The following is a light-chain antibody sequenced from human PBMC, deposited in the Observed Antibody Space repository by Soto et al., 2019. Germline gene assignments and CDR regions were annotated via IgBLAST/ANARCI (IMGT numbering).Light chain of an antibody. CDR3: QKRANWPPT. Sequence: DIVLTQSPATLSFSPGERSTISCMASQSVSSNLAWYQQKPGQAPRLLIYGASNRATGIPARFSGSASGTDFTLTISSLEPEDFAVYYCQKRANWPPTFGKGTRLEIK. V-gene: IGKV3-11*01. CDR2: GAS. J-gene: IGKJ5*01. CDR1: QSVSSN.